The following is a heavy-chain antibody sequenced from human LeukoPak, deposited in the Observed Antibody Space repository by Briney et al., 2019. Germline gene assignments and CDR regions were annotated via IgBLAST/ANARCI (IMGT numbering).Heavy chain of an antibody. J-gene: IGHJ4*02. V-gene: IGHV3-30*18. CDR3: AKGHVGALWGYFDY. CDR1: GFTFNNYD. D-gene: IGHD1-26*01. Sequence: PGGSLRLSCAASGFTFNNYDMHWVRQAPGEGLEWVAVTSTDGSNKYYADSVKGRFTISRDNSKNTLYLQMDSLRAEDTAVYYCAKGHVGALWGYFDYWGQGTLVTVSS. CDR2: TSTDGSNK.